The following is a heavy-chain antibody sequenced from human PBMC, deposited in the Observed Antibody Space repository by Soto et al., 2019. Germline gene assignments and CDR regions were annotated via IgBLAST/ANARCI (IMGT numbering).Heavy chain of an antibody. D-gene: IGHD4-17*01. V-gene: IGHV3-9*01. CDR3: AKDIADHATTVTHFDN. CDR2: ISWNHVTT. Sequence: QSGGSLRLSCAASGFRFDDYAMHWVRQAPGKGLEWLSGISWNHVTTGYADSVKGRFTISRDNAKNSLLLQMNSLRAEDTAVYYCAKDIADHATTVTHFDNWGQGAQVSVSS. CDR1: GFRFDDYA. J-gene: IGHJ4*02.